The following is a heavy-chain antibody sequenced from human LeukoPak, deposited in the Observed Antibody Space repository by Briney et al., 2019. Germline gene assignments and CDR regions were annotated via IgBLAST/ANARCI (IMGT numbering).Heavy chain of an antibody. CDR3: ARGGPTWPFDY. J-gene: IGHJ4*02. CDR2: FSGSGGTT. V-gene: IGHV3-23*01. D-gene: IGHD3-16*01. Sequence: GGSLRLSCAASGFTFSSYAMNWVRQAPGRGLEWVSGFSGSGGTTYYADSVKGRFTISGDNSKNTLYLQMNSLRAEDTAVYYCARGGPTWPFDYWGQGTLVTVSS. CDR1: GFTFSSYA.